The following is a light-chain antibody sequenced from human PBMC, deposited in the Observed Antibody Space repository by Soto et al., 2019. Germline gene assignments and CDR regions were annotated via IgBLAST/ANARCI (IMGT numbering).Light chain of an antibody. CDR1: QSLLFRNGYHY. CDR3: MQALQTPRT. V-gene: IGKV2-28*01. Sequence: DIVMTQSPLSLSVTPGEPASISCRSSQSLLFRNGYHYLDWYLQKPGQSPQLLISLGSNRASGVSDRFSGSGSGTDFTLKISRVEAEDVCVYFCMQALQTPRTFGQGTKVEIK. CDR2: LGS. J-gene: IGKJ1*01.